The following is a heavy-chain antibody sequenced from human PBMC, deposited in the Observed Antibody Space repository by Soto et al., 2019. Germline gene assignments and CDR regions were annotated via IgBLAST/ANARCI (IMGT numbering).Heavy chain of an antibody. Sequence: GESLKISCKGSGYSFTSYWISWVRQMPGKGLEWMGRIDPSDSYTNYSPSFQGHVTISADKSISTAYPQWSSLKASDTAMYYCASLITMVRGVMGGMDVWGQGTTVTVSS. V-gene: IGHV5-10-1*01. CDR3: ASLITMVRGVMGGMDV. D-gene: IGHD3-10*01. J-gene: IGHJ6*02. CDR1: GYSFTSYW. CDR2: IDPSDSYT.